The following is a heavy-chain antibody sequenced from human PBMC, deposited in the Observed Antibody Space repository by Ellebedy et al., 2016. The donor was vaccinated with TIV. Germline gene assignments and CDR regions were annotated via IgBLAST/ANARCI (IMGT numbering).Heavy chain of an antibody. CDR2: IVPVFGTA. CDR1: GGSFSSYG. D-gene: IGHD2/OR15-2a*01. V-gene: IGHV1-69*13. J-gene: IGHJ3*02. Sequence: ASVKVSXKASGGSFSSYGVSWVRQAPGQGLEWMGGIVPVFGTANYAQHFQGRVTITADESTNTAYLEVGSLRSEDTAVYYCARGTFLRSQAFDMWGQGTVVTVSS. CDR3: ARGTFLRSQAFDM.